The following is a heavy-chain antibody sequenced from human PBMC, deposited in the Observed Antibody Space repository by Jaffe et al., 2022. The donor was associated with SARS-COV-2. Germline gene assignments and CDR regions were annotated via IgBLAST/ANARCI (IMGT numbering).Heavy chain of an antibody. CDR2: IRSKAYGGTT. Sequence: EVQLVESGGGLVQPGRSLRLSCTASGFTFGDYAMSWFRQAPGKGLEWVGFIRSKAYGGTTEYAASVKGRFTISRDDSKSIAYLQMNSLKTEDTAVYYCTSHHKSSRSSTLGALFDYWGQGTLVTVSS. CDR1: GFTFGDYA. J-gene: IGHJ4*02. V-gene: IGHV3-49*03. D-gene: IGHD2-2*01. CDR3: TSHHKSSRSSTLGALFDY.